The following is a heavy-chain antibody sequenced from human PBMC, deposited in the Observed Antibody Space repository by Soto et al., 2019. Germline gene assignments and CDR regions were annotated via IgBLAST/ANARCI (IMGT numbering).Heavy chain of an antibody. J-gene: IGHJ4*02. V-gene: IGHV4-30-2*01. D-gene: IGHD5-18*01. Sequence: SETLSLTCAVSGGSISSGGYSWSWIRQPPGTGLEWIGYVYHSGSTYYNPSLKSRVTISVDRSKNQFSLKLSSVTAADTAVYFCARVPDTALAPDYWGQGTLVTVSS. CDR2: VYHSGST. CDR3: ARVPDTALAPDY. CDR1: GGSISSGGYS.